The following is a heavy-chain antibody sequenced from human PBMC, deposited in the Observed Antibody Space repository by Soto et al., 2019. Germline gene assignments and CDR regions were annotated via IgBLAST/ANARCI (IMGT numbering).Heavy chain of an antibody. D-gene: IGHD3-22*01. V-gene: IGHV1-3*01. CDR3: ARGLYDSSGYYYIDAFDI. CDR1: GYTFTSYA. Sequence: ASVKVSCKASGYTFTSYAMHWVRQAPGQRLEWMGWINAGNGNTKYSQKFQGRVTMTRNTSLSTAYMELSSLRSEDTAVYYCARGLYDSSGYYYIDAFDIWGQGTMVTVSS. J-gene: IGHJ3*02. CDR2: INAGNGNT.